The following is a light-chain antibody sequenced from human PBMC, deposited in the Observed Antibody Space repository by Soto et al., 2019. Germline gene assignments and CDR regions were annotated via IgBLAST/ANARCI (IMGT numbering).Light chain of an antibody. CDR2: AAS. V-gene: IGKV1-27*01. CDR1: QGIIDY. Sequence: DIQMTQSPSSLSASVGDRVTITCRASQGIIDYVAWYQQKPGKPPKLLIYAASTLQSGVPYLLSGSGSGTDFTLITSSLQPEDVATYYCQKYNTATQTFGPGTKVEIK. CDR3: QKYNTATQT. J-gene: IGKJ1*01.